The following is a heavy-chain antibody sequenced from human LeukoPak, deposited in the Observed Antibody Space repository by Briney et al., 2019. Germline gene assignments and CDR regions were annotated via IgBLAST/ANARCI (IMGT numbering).Heavy chain of an antibody. CDR3: ARDQSGARGGYYPTSHYYYYYYMDV. J-gene: IGHJ6*03. Sequence: PSQTLSLTCTVSGGSISSGSYYWSWIRQPAGKGLEWIGRIYTSGSTNYNPSLKSRVNISVDTSKNQFSLKLSSVTAADTAVYYCARDQSGARGGYYPTSHYYYYYYMDVWGKGTTVTVSS. CDR1: GGSISSGSYY. D-gene: IGHD3-3*01. V-gene: IGHV4-61*02. CDR2: IYTSGST.